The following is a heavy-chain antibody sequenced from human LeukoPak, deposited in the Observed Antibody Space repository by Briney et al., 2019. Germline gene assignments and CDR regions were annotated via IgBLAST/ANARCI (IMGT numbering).Heavy chain of an antibody. CDR3: ARDYGDY. CDR2: INHSGST. CDR1: GGSFSGYY. V-gene: IGHV4-34*01. Sequence: SETLSLTCAVYGGSFSGYYWSWIRQPPGKGLEWIGEINHSGSTNYNPSLKSRVTISVDTSKNQFSLKLSSVTAADTAVYYCARDYGDYWGQGALVTVSS. J-gene: IGHJ4*02.